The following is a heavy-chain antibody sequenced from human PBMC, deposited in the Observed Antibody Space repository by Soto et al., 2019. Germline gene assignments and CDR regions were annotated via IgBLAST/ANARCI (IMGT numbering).Heavy chain of an antibody. CDR3: VRALSGWIRSAFDI. Sequence: VASVKVSCKASGYTFKAFYLHWVRQVPGRGLEWIGWINPNVGGAKFAPEFQGRVSITGDTSINTVYLDLSGLTPDDTAVYYCVRALSGWIRSAFDIW. J-gene: IGHJ3*02. D-gene: IGHD5-12*01. V-gene: IGHV1-2*02. CDR1: GYTFKAFY. CDR2: INPNVGGA.